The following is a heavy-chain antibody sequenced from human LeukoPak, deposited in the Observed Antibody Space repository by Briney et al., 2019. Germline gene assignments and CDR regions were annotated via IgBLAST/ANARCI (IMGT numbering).Heavy chain of an antibody. V-gene: IGHV4-30-4*01. CDR3: ARRGRGGYFDY. Sequence: PSETLSLTCSVSGGSISGGDYYWSWIRQPPGKGLEWIGFIYYSGTTFYNPSLKSRVNISLDTSKSQFSLKLSSVTAADTAVYYCARRGRGGYFDYWGQGSLVTVSS. CDR2: IYYSGTT. J-gene: IGHJ4*02. CDR1: GGSISGGDYY. D-gene: IGHD3-16*01.